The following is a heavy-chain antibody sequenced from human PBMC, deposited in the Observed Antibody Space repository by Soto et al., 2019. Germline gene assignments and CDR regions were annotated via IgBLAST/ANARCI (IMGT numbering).Heavy chain of an antibody. J-gene: IGHJ6*02. D-gene: IGHD5-12*01. CDR3: ARDGGSNIVATAPFGMDV. V-gene: IGHV4-4*07. Sequence: NPSETLSLTCTVSGGSISSYYWSWIRQPAGKGLEWIGRIYTSGSTNYNPSLKSRVTMSVDTSKNQFSLKLSSVTAADTAVYYCARDGGSNIVATAPFGMDVWGQGTTVTVS. CDR2: IYTSGST. CDR1: GGSISSYY.